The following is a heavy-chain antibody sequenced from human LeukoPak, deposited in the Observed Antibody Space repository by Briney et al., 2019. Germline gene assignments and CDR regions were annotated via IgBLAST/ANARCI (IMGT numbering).Heavy chain of an antibody. V-gene: IGHV3-73*01. CDR1: GFTFSGSA. Sequence: PGGSLRLSCAASGFTFSGSAMHWVRQASGKGLEWVGRIRSKANSYAAAYAASVKGRFTISRDDSKNTANLQMNSLKTEDTAVYYSTRHAVTTVRYYYSSSTDAWGKGTTVTVSS. J-gene: IGHJ6*03. CDR2: IRSKANSYAA. D-gene: IGHD4-11*01. CDR3: TRHAVTTVRYYYSSSTDA.